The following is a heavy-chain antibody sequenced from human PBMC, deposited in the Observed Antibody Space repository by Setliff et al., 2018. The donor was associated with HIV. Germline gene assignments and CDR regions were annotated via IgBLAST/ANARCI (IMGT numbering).Heavy chain of an antibody. CDR3: ARSSYDILTGYYKALEY. V-gene: IGHV1-69*10. J-gene: IGHJ4*02. CDR2: IIPILGIT. D-gene: IGHD3-9*01. Sequence: SVKVSCTASGGSFSSYGISWVRQAPGQGLEWMGGIIPILGITNYAQKFQGRVTISADKSTSTVSMELSSLRSGDTAVYHCARSSYDILTGYYKALEYWGQGTLVTVSS. CDR1: GGSFSSYG.